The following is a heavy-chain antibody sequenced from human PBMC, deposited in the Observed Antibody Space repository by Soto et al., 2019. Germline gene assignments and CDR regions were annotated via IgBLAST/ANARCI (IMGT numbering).Heavy chain of an antibody. Sequence: PGASLRLSCAASGFTFSSYAMHWVRQAPGKGLEWVAVISYDGSNKYYADSVKGRFTISRDNSKNTLYLQMNSLRAEDTAVYYCARDLPPNYYDSSGYLDYWGQGTLVTVSS. D-gene: IGHD3-22*01. CDR3: ARDLPPNYYDSSGYLDY. CDR1: GFTFSSYA. V-gene: IGHV3-30-3*01. J-gene: IGHJ4*02. CDR2: ISYDGSNK.